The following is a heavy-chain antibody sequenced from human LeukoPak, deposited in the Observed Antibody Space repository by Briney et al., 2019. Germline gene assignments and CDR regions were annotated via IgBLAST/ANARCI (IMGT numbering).Heavy chain of an antibody. D-gene: IGHD5-18*01. Sequence: SETLSLTCSVSGGSMSRYYWSWIRQPPGKGLEWIGYIYDNSGNNPTNYNPSLKSRVTISLDASNNQFSLKLTSLTAADTAVYYCARGYSYGFLLHWGQGTLVTVSS. CDR2: IYDNSGNNPT. V-gene: IGHV4-4*09. J-gene: IGHJ4*02. CDR3: ARGYSYGFLLH. CDR1: GGSMSRYY.